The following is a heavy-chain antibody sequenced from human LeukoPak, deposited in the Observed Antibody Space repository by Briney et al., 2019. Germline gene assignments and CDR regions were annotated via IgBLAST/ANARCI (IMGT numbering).Heavy chain of an antibody. CDR3: ARERMRDSSGWPIDY. CDR1: GDSFSSNSAA. CDR2: TYYRSKWYN. Sequence: SQTLSLTCAISGDSFSSNSAAWNWLRQSPSRGLEWLGRTYYRSKWYNDYAVSVKSRITINPDTSKNQFSLQLNSVTPEDTAVYYCARERMRDSSGWPIDYWGQGTLVTVSS. D-gene: IGHD6-19*01. V-gene: IGHV6-1*01. J-gene: IGHJ4*02.